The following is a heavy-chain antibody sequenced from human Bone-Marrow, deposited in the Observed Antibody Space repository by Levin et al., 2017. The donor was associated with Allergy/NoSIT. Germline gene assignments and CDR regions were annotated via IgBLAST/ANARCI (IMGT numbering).Heavy chain of an antibody. D-gene: IGHD5-18*01. CDR1: GDSISSGGYY. J-gene: IGHJ3*02. CDR2: LFYSGAT. Sequence: KPSETLSLTCTVSGDSISSGGYYWSWIRQHPGKGLEWIGYLFYSGATYYNPSLKSRITTSVDTSKNQFSLRLSSVTAADTAVYYCARGGYSYGNDAFDIWGQGTLVTVS. V-gene: IGHV4-31*03. CDR3: ARGGYSYGNDAFDI.